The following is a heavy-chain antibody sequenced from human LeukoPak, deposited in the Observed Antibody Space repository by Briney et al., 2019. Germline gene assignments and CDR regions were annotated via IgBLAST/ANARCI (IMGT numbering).Heavy chain of an antibody. Sequence: SETLSLTCTVSGASISSGSYYWSWIRQPAGKGLEWIGRIYTSGSTNYNPSLKSRVTISVDTSKNQFSLKLSSVTAADTAVYYCARDGGYSSGYSLDSWGQGTLVTVSS. CDR1: GASISSGSYY. D-gene: IGHD3-22*01. CDR2: IYTSGST. J-gene: IGHJ4*02. V-gene: IGHV4-61*02. CDR3: ARDGGYSSGYSLDS.